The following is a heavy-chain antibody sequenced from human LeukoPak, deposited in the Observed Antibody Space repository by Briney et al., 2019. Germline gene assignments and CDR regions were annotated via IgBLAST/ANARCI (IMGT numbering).Heavy chain of an antibody. CDR3: ARLSAYYYGSYFYYYMDV. D-gene: IGHD3-10*01. J-gene: IGHJ6*03. V-gene: IGHV3-7*01. Sequence: GGSLRLSCEASGFSFSSYWMTWVRQPPGKGPEWVANIKQDESERYSVDSVKGRFTISRDNAKNSVYLHMNSLRAEDTALYYCARLSAYYYGSYFYYYMDVWGKGTTVTVSS. CDR1: GFSFSSYW. CDR2: IKQDESER.